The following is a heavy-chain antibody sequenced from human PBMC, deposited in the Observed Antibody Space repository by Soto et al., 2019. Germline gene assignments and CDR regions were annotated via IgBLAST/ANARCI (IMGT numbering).Heavy chain of an antibody. CDR1: GGSISSSSYY. CDR2: IYYSGST. D-gene: IGHD3-3*01. Sequence: NPSETLSLTCTVSGGSISSSSYYWGWIRQPPGKGLEWIGSIYYSGSTYYNPSLKSRVTISVDTSKNQFSLKLSSVTAADTAVYYCARQGFEGVVITYAKGFDPWGQGTLVTVPQ. J-gene: IGHJ5*02. CDR3: ARQGFEGVVITYAKGFDP. V-gene: IGHV4-39*01.